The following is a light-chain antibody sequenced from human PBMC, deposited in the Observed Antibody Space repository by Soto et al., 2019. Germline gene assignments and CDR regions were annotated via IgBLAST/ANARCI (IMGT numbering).Light chain of an antibody. V-gene: IGKV3-20*01. CDR2: AAS. CDR3: QQYGTPPQT. Sequence: EIVLTQSPGTLSLSPGERATLSCRASQTVSSNYLAWYQRKPGQAPRLLIYAASTRATGIPDRFSGSGSGTDFTLTIRRLEPEDFAVYYCQQYGTPPQTFGQGTKVDIK. J-gene: IGKJ1*01. CDR1: QTVSSNY.